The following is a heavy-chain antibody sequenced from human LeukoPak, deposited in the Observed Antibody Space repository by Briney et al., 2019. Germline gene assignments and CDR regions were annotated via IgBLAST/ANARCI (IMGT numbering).Heavy chain of an antibody. V-gene: IGHV3-23*01. CDR2: ISGSGGST. D-gene: IGHD6-13*01. J-gene: IGHJ4*02. Sequence: PGGSLRLSCAASGFTFRSYAMSWVRQAPGKGLEWVSAISGSGGSTYYADSVKGRFTISRDNSKTTLYLQVNSLRAEDTAVYYCAKDSAVYSTSYYDYWGQGTLVIVSS. CDR3: AKDSAVYSTSYYDY. CDR1: GFTFRSYA.